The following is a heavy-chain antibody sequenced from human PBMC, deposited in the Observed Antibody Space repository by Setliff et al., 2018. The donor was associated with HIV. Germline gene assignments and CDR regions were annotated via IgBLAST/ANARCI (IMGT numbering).Heavy chain of an antibody. Sequence: ASVKVACKASGYTFTSYYMHWVRQAPGQGLEWMGIINPSGGSTSYAQKFQGRVTMTRDTSTSTVYMELSSLRSDDTAVYYCASEPIVDTAMVTEIWGQGTLVTVSS. CDR1: GYTFTSYY. J-gene: IGHJ4*02. CDR2: INPSGGST. D-gene: IGHD5-18*01. CDR3: ASEPIVDTAMVTEI. V-gene: IGHV1-46*01.